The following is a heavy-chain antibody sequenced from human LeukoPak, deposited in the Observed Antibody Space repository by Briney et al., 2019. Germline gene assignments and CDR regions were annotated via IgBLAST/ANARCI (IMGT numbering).Heavy chain of an antibody. J-gene: IGHJ4*02. V-gene: IGHV6-1*01. CDR1: GDSVSSNSAA. CDR2: TYYRSKWYN. D-gene: IGHD6-13*01. CDR3: ASAAIIAAAGSFDY. Sequence: SQTLSLTCAISGDSVSSNSAAWNWIRQSPSRGLEWLGRTYYRSKWYNDYAVSVKSRITINPDTSKNQFSMQLNSVTPEDTAVYYCASAAIIAAAGSFDYWAREPWSPSPQ.